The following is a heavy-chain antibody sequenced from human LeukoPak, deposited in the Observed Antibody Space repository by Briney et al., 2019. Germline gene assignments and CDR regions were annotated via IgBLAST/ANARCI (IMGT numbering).Heavy chain of an antibody. V-gene: IGHV4-34*01. CDR2: INHSGST. D-gene: IGHD2-8*02. Sequence: GSLRLSCAASGFTFSSYAMSWVRQAPGKGLEWIGEINHSGSTNYNPSLKSRVTISVDTSKNQFSLKLSSVTAADTAVYYCAREAGGTTSWGQGTLVTVSS. J-gene: IGHJ4*02. CDR3: AREAGGTTS. CDR1: GFTFSSYA.